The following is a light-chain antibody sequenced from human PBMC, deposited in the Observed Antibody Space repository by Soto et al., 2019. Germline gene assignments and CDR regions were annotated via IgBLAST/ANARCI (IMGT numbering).Light chain of an antibody. CDR3: SSYTRSTTYV. CDR2: QVS. V-gene: IGLV2-14*01. Sequence: QSVLTQPASVSGSPGQSIAISCTGTTSDVGAYNYVSWYQQHPGKAPKLMIYQVSNRPSGVSNRFSGSKSGNTASLTISGLQAEDEADYYCSSYTRSTTYVFATGTKVTVL. CDR1: TSDVGAYNY. J-gene: IGLJ1*01.